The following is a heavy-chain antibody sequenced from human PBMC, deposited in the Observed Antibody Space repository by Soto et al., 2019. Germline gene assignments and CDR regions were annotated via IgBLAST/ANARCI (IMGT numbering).Heavy chain of an antibody. V-gene: IGHV4-4*02. CDR1: GASISSSSW. CDR2: IYHSGST. J-gene: IGHJ6*02. Sequence: ETLSLTCAVSGASISSSSWWSWVRQPPGKGLEWIGEIYHSGSTTYNPSLKSRVTISVDKSKNQFSLKLSSVTAADTAIYYCARVDIVIIPAAIRDYYYYGMDVWGQGTTVTVSS. D-gene: IGHD2-2*02. CDR3: ARVDIVIIPAAIRDYYYYGMDV.